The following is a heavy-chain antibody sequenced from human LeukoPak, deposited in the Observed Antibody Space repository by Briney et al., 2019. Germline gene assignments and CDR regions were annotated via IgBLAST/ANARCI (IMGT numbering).Heavy chain of an antibody. CDR1: GFTFSSYS. V-gene: IGHV3-48*01. Sequence: GGSLRLSCAASGFTFSSYSMNWVRQAPGKGLEWASYISSSSSIIYYADSVKGRFTISRNNAKNSLYLQMNSLRAEDTAVFYCARETYYYDSSGEDAFDIWGQGTMVTVSS. CDR2: ISSSSSII. D-gene: IGHD3-22*01. J-gene: IGHJ3*02. CDR3: ARETYYYDSSGEDAFDI.